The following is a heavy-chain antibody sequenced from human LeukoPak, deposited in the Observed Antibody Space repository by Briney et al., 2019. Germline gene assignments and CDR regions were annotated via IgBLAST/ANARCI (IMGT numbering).Heavy chain of an antibody. D-gene: IGHD6-19*01. CDR3: ARDGSSGWYGDFDY. Sequence: SGGSLRLSCEASGFTSSSYGIHWVRQAPGKGLEWVAVISYDGSNKYYAESVKGRFTISRDNSKNTLYLQMNSLRAGDTAVYYCARDGSSGWYGDFDYWGQGALVTVSS. V-gene: IGHV3-30-3*01. J-gene: IGHJ4*02. CDR1: GFTSSSYG. CDR2: ISYDGSNK.